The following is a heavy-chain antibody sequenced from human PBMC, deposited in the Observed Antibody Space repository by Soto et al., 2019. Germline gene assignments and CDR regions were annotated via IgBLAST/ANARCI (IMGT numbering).Heavy chain of an antibody. CDR3: ARWVAAAGRYYFDY. CDR1: GYTFTSYA. Sequence: ASVKVSFKASGYTFTSYAMHWLRQAPGQRLEWMGWINAGNGNTKYSQKFQGRVTITRDTSASTAYMELSSLRSEDTAVYYCARWVAAAGRYYFDYWGQGTLVTVSS. J-gene: IGHJ4*02. D-gene: IGHD6-13*01. V-gene: IGHV1-3*01. CDR2: INAGNGNT.